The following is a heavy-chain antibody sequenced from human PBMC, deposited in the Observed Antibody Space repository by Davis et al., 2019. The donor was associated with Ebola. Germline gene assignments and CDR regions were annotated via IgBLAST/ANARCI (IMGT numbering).Heavy chain of an antibody. CDR1: EFTFGNYW. V-gene: IGHV3-7*03. CDR3: GRDFNWGWDK. J-gene: IGHJ4*02. Sequence: PGGSLRLSCVASEFTFGNYWMTWVRQVPGKGLEWVASLSQDESEKRYVDSVKGRFTISRDNAKNSLYLQMNSLRAEDTAVYYCGRDFNWGWDKWGQGTLVTVSS. D-gene: IGHD7-27*01. CDR2: LSQDESEK.